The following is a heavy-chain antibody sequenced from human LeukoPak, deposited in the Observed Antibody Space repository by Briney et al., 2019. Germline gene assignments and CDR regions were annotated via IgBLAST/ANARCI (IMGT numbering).Heavy chain of an antibody. CDR3: ARRYYDMLTGYYGDFDY. D-gene: IGHD3-9*01. Sequence: RGESLKISYEGSGYSFTTYWIGWVRPMPGKGREWVGIIYPGDSDTRYSPSFQGQVTISADKSISTAYLQWSSLKASDTAMYYCARRYYDMLTGYYGDFDYWGQGTLVTSPQ. V-gene: IGHV5-51*01. CDR1: GYSFTTYW. CDR2: IYPGDSDT. J-gene: IGHJ4*02.